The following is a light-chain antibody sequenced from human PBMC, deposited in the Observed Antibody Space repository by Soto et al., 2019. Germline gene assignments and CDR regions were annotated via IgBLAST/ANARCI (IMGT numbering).Light chain of an antibody. Sequence: IVLTQWPGTLSMSPGERATLSCRASQSFSSSYLAWYQQKPGQAPRLLIYGASSRATGIPDRFSGSGSGTDFTLTISRLEPEDFEVYYCQQYGSSLTLGGGTKVDIK. CDR3: QQYGSSLT. CDR1: QSFSSSY. CDR2: GAS. V-gene: IGKV3-20*01. J-gene: IGKJ4*01.